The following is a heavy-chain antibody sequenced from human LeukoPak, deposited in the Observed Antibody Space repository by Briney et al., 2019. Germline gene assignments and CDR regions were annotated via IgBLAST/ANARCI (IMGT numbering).Heavy chain of an antibody. CDR2: IYPGDSDT. Sequence: KAGESLKISCKGSGSSFTSYWIGWVRPLPGKGLEWMGIIYPGDSDTRYSPSFQGQVTISADKSISTAYLQWSSLKASDTAMYYCARSTVTRGFDYWGQGTLVTVSS. D-gene: IGHD4-17*01. CDR1: GSSFTSYW. V-gene: IGHV5-51*01. J-gene: IGHJ4*02. CDR3: ARSTVTRGFDY.